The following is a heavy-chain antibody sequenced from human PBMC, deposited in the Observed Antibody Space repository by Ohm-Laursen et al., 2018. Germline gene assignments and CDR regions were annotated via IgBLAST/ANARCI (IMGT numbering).Heavy chain of an antibody. V-gene: IGHV3-15*01. D-gene: IGHD3-22*01. J-gene: IGHJ4*02. CDR3: TTVNYYDSSGYDY. CDR2: IKSKTDGGTT. CDR1: GFTFSNAW. Sequence: SLRLSCSASGFTFSNAWMSWIRQAPGKGLEWVGRIKSKTDGGTTDYAALVKGRFTISRDDSKNTLYLQMNSLKIEDTAVYYCTTVNYYDSSGYDYWGQGTLVTVSS.